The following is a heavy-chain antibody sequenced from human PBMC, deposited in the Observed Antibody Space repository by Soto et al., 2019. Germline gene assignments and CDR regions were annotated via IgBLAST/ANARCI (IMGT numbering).Heavy chain of an antibody. CDR2: ISSGNGDTT. CDR1: GFTFNNYA. Sequence: GGSLRLSCSASGFTFNNYAMSWVRQAPGMGLQWVSVISSGNGDTTFYADSVKGRFTVSRDNSKNTLFLQMNSLRAEDTAVYYCAKRILPTPKFPYAYRGPGTLVTVSS. CDR3: AKRILPTPKFPYAY. D-gene: IGHD2-2*01. V-gene: IGHV3-23*01. J-gene: IGHJ4*02.